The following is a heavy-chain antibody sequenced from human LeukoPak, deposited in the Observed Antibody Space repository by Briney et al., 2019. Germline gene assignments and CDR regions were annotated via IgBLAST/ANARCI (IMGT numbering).Heavy chain of an antibody. Sequence: GGSLTLSCAASGFTFSSYAMSWVRQAPGKGLEWVSAISGSGGSTYYADSVKGRFTISRDNSKNTLYLQMNSLRAEDTAVYYCAKDLGMAAAGTYYYYGMDVWGQGTTVTVSS. CDR3: AKDLGMAAAGTYYYYGMDV. CDR1: GFTFSSYA. J-gene: IGHJ6*02. V-gene: IGHV3-23*01. D-gene: IGHD6-13*01. CDR2: ISGSGGST.